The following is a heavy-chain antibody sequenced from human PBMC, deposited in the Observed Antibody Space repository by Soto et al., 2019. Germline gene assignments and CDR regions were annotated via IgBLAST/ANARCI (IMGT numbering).Heavy chain of an antibody. V-gene: IGHV5-51*01. CDR2: IYPSDSDT. CDR3: ARARYSTSPLDI. Sequence: PGESLKISCQAFGYDFSTYWIAWVRQMPGKGLEWMGIIYPSDSDTKYSPSFQGQVTISADESISTASLHWTTLRVSDSATYYCARARYSTSPLDIWGQGTTVTVSS. CDR1: GYDFSTYW. D-gene: IGHD2-2*01. J-gene: IGHJ6*02.